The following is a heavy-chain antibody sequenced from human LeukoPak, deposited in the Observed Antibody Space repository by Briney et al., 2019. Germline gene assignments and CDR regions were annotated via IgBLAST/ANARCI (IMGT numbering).Heavy chain of an antibody. CDR3: ARDSATILWFGELFTASRPHAFDI. CDR2: MNPNSGNT. Sequence: ASVNVSCKASGYTFTIYDINWVRQATGQGLEWMGWMNPNSGNTGYAQKFQGRVTMTRNTSISTAYMELSSLRSEDTAVYYCARDSATILWFGELFTASRPHAFDIWGQGTMVTVSS. D-gene: IGHD3-10*01. CDR1: GYTFTIYD. J-gene: IGHJ3*02. V-gene: IGHV1-8*01.